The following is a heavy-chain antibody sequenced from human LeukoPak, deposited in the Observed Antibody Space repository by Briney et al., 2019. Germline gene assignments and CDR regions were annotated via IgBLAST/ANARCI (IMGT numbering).Heavy chain of an antibody. Sequence: GGSLRLSCAGSGFTFSSYAMSWVRRAPGRGLEWVSSISGSASSTYYADSVKGRFTISRDNSKNTLYLQMNSLRAEDTAVYYCAKVPRITIFGVLFDYWGQGTLVTVSS. CDR3: AKVPRITIFGVLFDY. D-gene: IGHD3-3*01. CDR1: GFTFSSYA. CDR2: ISGSASST. J-gene: IGHJ4*02. V-gene: IGHV3-23*01.